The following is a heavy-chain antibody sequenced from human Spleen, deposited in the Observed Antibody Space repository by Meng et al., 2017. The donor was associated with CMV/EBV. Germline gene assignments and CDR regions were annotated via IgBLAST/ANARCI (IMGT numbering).Heavy chain of an antibody. J-gene: IGHJ6*02. CDR2: IYYSGSA. Sequence: SETLSLTCTVSGGSINTYYWTWIRQSPGKGLEWIGYIYYSGSAFYNPSLKSRVTISIDTSKNQFSLQLNSVTDADTAVYYCARWGSNSDYGAGYYYAMDVWGQGTTVTVSS. D-gene: IGHD4/OR15-4a*01. CDR1: GGSINTYY. V-gene: IGHV4-59*08. CDR3: ARWGSNSDYGAGYYYAMDV.